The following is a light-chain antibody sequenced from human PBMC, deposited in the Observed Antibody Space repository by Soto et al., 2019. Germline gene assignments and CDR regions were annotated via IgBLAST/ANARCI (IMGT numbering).Light chain of an antibody. CDR1: QGLSSY. J-gene: IGKJ4*01. Sequence: DIQITQSPSSFSSSVLDRFTIICRASQGLSSYLAWYQQKPGKAPKLLIYAASNLQSGVPSRFSGSGSGTDFTLTISSLQPEDFATYFCLSGHSRPFGGGTKV. CDR3: LSGHSRP. V-gene: IGKV1-12*02. CDR2: AAS.